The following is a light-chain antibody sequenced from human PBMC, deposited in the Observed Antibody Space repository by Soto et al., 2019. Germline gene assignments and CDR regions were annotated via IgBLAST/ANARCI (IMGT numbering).Light chain of an antibody. CDR3: QQNNKWPPVT. CDR1: QTISNA. CDR2: GAS. Sequence: EVVMTQSPATVSVSPGEGVTLSCRASQTISNALAWYQQKPGQAPRLLIYGASTRATGVPARFSGGGSGTEFTLTIISLQSEDFAFYYCQQNNKWPPVTFGGGTKVEIK. V-gene: IGKV3-15*01. J-gene: IGKJ4*01.